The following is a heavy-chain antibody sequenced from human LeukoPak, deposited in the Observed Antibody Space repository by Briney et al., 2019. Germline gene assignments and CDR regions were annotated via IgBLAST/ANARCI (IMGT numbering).Heavy chain of an antibody. J-gene: IGHJ6*02. CDR3: ARGPLGAGDIYGMDV. CDR1: GGSFSGYY. D-gene: IGHD2-21*02. V-gene: IGHV4-34*01. Sequence: SETLSLTCAVYGGSFSGYYWSWIRQPPGKGLEWIGEINHSGSTNYNPSLKSRVTISVDTSKNQFSLKLSSVTAADTAVYYCARGPLGAGDIYGMDVWGQGTTVTVSS. CDR2: INHSGST.